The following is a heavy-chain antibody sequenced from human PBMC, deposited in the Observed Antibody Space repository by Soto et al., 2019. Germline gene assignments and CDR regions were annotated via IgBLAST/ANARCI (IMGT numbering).Heavy chain of an antibody. V-gene: IGHV3-21*01. D-gene: IGHD3-3*01. J-gene: IGHJ4*02. Sequence: GGSLXLSCAASGFXFSSYSMNWVRQAPGKGLEWVSSISSSSSYIYYADSVKGRFTISRDNAKNSLYLQMNSLRAEDTAVYYCARDSVVYDFWIGYYQDHLDYWGQGTLVTVSS. CDR3: ARDSVVYDFWIGYYQDHLDY. CDR2: ISSSSSYI. CDR1: GFXFSSYS.